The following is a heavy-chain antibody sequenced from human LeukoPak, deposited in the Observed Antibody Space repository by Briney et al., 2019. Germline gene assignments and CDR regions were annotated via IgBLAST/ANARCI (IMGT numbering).Heavy chain of an antibody. CDR1: GGTFISYA. V-gene: IGHV1-69*05. CDR2: IIPICATA. J-gene: IGHJ6*02. CDR3: ARPYDSSGYSHDDYYGMDA. D-gene: IGHD3-22*01. Sequence: SVKVSCKASGGTFISYAISWVRQAPGRGREWVGGIIPICATANYAQKFQSRVTLTTDESTTTASMELSSLRSEDTAVYSCARPYDSSGYSHDDYYGMDAWGQGTTVTVSS.